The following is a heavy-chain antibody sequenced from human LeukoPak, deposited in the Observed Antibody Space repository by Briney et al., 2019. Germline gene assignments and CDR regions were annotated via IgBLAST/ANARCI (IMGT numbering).Heavy chain of an antibody. J-gene: IGHJ4*02. CDR3: AKDTRSGMVRGVMVDY. D-gene: IGHD3-10*01. V-gene: IGHV3-23*01. CDR2: VSGSGGST. Sequence: GGSLRLSCAASGFTFSSYAMSWVRQAPGKGLEWVSAVSGSGGSTYYADSVKGRFTISRDNSKNTLYLQMNSLRAEDTAVYYCAKDTRSGMVRGVMVDYWGQGTLVTVSS. CDR1: GFTFSSYA.